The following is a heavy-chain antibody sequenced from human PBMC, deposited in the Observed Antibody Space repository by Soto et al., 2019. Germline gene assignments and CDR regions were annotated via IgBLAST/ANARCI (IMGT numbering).Heavy chain of an antibody. CDR2: ISYSGST. J-gene: IGHJ4*02. Sequence: SETLSLTCTVSGGSINSGDYYWSWIRQPPGKGLEWIGYISYSGSTYYNPSLKSRVAISVDTSKKQFSLKLTSVTAADTALYYCARTNYDYVWGSYRFDYWGQGTLVTVSS. CDR1: GGSINSGDYY. V-gene: IGHV4-30-4*01. D-gene: IGHD3-16*02. CDR3: ARTNYDYVWGSYRFDY.